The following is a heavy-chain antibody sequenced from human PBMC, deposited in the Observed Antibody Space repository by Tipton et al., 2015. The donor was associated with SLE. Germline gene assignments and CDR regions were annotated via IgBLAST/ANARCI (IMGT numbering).Heavy chain of an antibody. D-gene: IGHD1-26*01. CDR1: GGSISSSSYY. CDR2: IYYSGST. CDR3: ANGGGQVDPFDY. J-gene: IGHJ4*02. Sequence: GSLRLSCTVSGGSISSSSYYWGWIRQPPGKGLEWIGSIYYSGSTYYNPSLKSRVTISVDTSKNQFSLKLSSVTAADTAVYYCANGGGQVDPFDYWGQGTLVTVSS. V-gene: IGHV4-39*07.